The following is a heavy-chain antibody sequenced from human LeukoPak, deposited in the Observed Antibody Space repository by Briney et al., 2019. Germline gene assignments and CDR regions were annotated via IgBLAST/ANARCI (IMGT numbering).Heavy chain of an antibody. Sequence: PGGSLRLSCAVSGFTFSDYYMSWIRQAPGKGLEWVSYISSGGSTISHADSAKGRFTISRDNAENSLSLQMNSLRAADTAVYYCAKWSYGLIDYWGQGTLVTVSS. CDR3: AKWSYGLIDY. J-gene: IGHJ4*02. CDR1: GFTFSDYY. V-gene: IGHV3-11*01. D-gene: IGHD2-15*01. CDR2: ISSGGSTI.